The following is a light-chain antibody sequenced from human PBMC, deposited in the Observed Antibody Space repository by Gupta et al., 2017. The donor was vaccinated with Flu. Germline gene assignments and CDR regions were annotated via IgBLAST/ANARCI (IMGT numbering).Light chain of an antibody. CDR3: ASYTTTSTWV. CDR2: EVT. Sequence: QSALTQPASVSGSPGQSITISCTGTSSDVGGYNYVSWYQQPPGKAPKLMIYEVTDRPSGGSNRFSGSKSGNTASLTISGLQAEDEADYFCASYTTTSTWVFGGGTKLTVL. J-gene: IGLJ3*02. V-gene: IGLV2-14*01. CDR1: SSDVGGYNY.